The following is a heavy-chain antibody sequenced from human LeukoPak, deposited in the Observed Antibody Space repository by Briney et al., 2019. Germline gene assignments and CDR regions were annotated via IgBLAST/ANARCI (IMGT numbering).Heavy chain of an antibody. CDR3: ARVGGYYDSSGYPFDY. J-gene: IGHJ4*02. CDR2: IYSGGST. D-gene: IGHD3-22*01. Sequence: PGGSLRLSCAASGFTVSSNYMSWVRQAPGKGLEWVSVIYSGGSTYYADSVKGRFTISRDNSKNTLYLQMNSLRAEDTAVYYCARVGGYYDSSGYPFDYWGQGTLVTVSS. CDR1: GFTVSSNY. V-gene: IGHV3-53*01.